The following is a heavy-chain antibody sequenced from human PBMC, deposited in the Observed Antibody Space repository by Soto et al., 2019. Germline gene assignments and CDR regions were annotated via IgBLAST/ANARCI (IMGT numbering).Heavy chain of an antibody. CDR1: GYTFTGYY. D-gene: IGHD5-18*01. Sequence: ASVKASCKASGYTFTGYYMHWVRQAPGQGLEWMGWINPNSGGTNYAQKFQGRVTMTRDTSISTAYMELSRLRSDDTAVYYCASTGTWIQLWSRDYYYYYGMDVWGQGTTVTVSS. CDR2: INPNSGGT. V-gene: IGHV1-2*02. CDR3: ASTGTWIQLWSRDYYYYYGMDV. J-gene: IGHJ6*02.